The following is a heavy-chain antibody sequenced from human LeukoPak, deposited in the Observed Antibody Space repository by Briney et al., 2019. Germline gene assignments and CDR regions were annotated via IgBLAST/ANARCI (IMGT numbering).Heavy chain of an antibody. V-gene: IGHV3-7*01. J-gene: IGHJ4*02. CDR2: IKQDGSEK. D-gene: IGHD3-9*01. CDR1: GFTFSSYW. CDR3: ARGRRYFDWLPYYFDY. Sequence: GGSLRLSCAASGFTFSSYWMSWVRQAPGKGLEWVANIKQDGSEKYYVDSVKGRFTISRDNAKNSLYLQMNSLRAEDTAVYYCARGRRYFDWLPYYFDYWGQGTLVTVSS.